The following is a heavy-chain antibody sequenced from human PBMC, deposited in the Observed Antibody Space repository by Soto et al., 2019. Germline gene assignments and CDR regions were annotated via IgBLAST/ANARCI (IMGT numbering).Heavy chain of an antibody. CDR1: GFTFSSYA. V-gene: IGHV3-23*01. CDR2: ISGSGGST. Sequence: GGSLRLSCAASGFTFSSYAMSWVRQAPGKGLEWVSAISGSGGSTYYADSVKGRFTISRDNSKNTLYLQMNSLRAEDTAVYYCASAAGDYYDSSGYDYWGQGTLVTVSS. D-gene: IGHD3-22*01. J-gene: IGHJ4*02. CDR3: ASAAGDYYDSSGYDY.